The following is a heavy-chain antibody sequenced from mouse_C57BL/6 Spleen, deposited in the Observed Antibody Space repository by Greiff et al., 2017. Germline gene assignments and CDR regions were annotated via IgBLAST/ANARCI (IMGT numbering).Heavy chain of an antibody. Sequence: EVQVVESGEGLVKPGGSLKLSCAASGFTFSSYAMSWVRQTPEKRLEWVAYISSGGDYIYYADTVKGRFTISRDNARNTLYLQMSSLKSEDTAMYYCTRDWDYDLYYDAMDYWGQGTSVTVSS. CDR3: TRDWDYDLYYDAMDY. D-gene: IGHD2-4*01. CDR2: ISSGGDYI. CDR1: GFTFSSYA. J-gene: IGHJ4*01. V-gene: IGHV5-9-1*02.